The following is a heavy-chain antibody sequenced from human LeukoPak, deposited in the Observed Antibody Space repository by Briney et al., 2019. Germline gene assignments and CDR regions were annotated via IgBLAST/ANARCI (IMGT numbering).Heavy chain of an antibody. CDR1: GGSISSYY. D-gene: IGHD4-23*01. Sequence: SETLSLTCTVSGGSISSYYWSWIRQPPGKGLEWIGYIHYSGSTYYNPSLTSRVTISVDTSKNQFSLKLSSVTAADTAVYYCARGNYGGESGYWGQGTLVTVSS. J-gene: IGHJ4*02. CDR3: ARGNYGGESGY. V-gene: IGHV4-59*12. CDR2: IHYSGST.